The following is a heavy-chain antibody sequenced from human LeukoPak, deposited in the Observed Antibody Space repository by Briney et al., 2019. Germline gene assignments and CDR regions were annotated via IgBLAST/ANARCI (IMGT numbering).Heavy chain of an antibody. V-gene: IGHV5-51*01. Sequence: WIRQPPGKGLEWMGIIFPDDSDTIYSPSFQGQVTISADKSINTAYLQWSSLKASDSAIYYCARQESEMTTPANRYFDLWGQGTLITVSS. CDR3: ARQESEMTTPANRYFDL. J-gene: IGHJ4*02. CDR2: IFPDDSDT. D-gene: IGHD5-24*01.